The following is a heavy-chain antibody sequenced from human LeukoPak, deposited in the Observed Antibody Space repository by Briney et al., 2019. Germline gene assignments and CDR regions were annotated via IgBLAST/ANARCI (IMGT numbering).Heavy chain of an antibody. CDR2: INPSGGST. J-gene: IGHJ6*02. V-gene: IGHV1-46*01. CDR1: GYTFTSYY. Sequence: ASVKVSCKASGYTFTSYYMHWVRQAPGQGLEWMGIINPSGGSTSYAQKFQGRVTMTRDTSTGTVYMELSSLRSEDTAVYYCARDTVADYYGMDVWGQGTTVTVSS. D-gene: IGHD6-19*01. CDR3: ARDTVADYYGMDV.